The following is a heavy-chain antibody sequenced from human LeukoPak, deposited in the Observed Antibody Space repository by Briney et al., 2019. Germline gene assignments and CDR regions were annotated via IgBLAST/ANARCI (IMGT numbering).Heavy chain of an antibody. J-gene: IGHJ4*02. CDR3: ARRDYYFDY. CDR1: GDSFSSYY. Sequence: SETLSLTCAVYGDSFSSYYWSWIRQPPGKGLEWIGYIYYSGSTNYNPSLKSRVTISVDTSKNQFSLKLSSVTAADTAVYYCARRDYYFDYWGQGTLVTVSS. V-gene: IGHV4-59*01. CDR2: IYYSGST.